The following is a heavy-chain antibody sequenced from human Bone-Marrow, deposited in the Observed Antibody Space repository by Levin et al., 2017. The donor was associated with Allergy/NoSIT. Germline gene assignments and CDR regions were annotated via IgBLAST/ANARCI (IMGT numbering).Heavy chain of an antibody. CDR2: IFPRDSDA. CDR3: AKKDTGDYVFDS. D-gene: IGHD4-17*01. V-gene: IGHV5-51*01. J-gene: IGHJ4*02. CDR1: GYIFTNYW. Sequence: GESLKISCQASGYIFTNYWVAWVRQMPGKGPEWMGSIFPRDSDARYSPSFQGQVIISVDKSINTAYLQWRSLKASDTAIYYCAKKDTGDYVFDSWGLGTRVTVSS.